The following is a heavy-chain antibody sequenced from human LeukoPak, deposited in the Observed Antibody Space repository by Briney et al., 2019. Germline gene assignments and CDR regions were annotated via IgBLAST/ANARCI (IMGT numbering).Heavy chain of an antibody. CDR1: GFTFSSYA. J-gene: IGHJ4*02. D-gene: IGHD3-22*01. CDR2: ISYDGSNK. Sequence: PGGSLRLSCAASGFTFSSYAMHWVRQAPGKGLEWVAVISYDGSNKYYAVSVKGRFTISRDNSKNALYLQMNSLRAEDTAVYYCARASFDGSGFYFYPPDYWGQGTLVTVSS. CDR3: ARASFDGSGFYFYPPDY. V-gene: IGHV3-30-3*01.